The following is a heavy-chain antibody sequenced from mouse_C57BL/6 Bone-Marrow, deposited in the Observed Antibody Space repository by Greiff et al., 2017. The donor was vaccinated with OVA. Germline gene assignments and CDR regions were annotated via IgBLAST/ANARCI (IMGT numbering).Heavy chain of an antibody. J-gene: IGHJ2*01. V-gene: IGHV7-3*01. CDR2: IRNKANGYTT. Sequence: EVKLMESGGGLVQPGGSLSLSCAASGFTFTDYYMSWVRPPPGKALEWLGFIRNKANGYTTEYSASVKGRFTISRDNSQSILYLQMNALRAEDSATYYCASYYGNYWGQGTTLTVSS. CDR1: GFTFTDYY. D-gene: IGHD2-1*01. CDR3: ASYYGNY.